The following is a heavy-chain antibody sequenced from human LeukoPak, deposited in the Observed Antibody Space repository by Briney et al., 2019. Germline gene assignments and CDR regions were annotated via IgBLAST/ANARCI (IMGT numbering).Heavy chain of an antibody. CDR2: LHSGGHT. CDR1: GFTFSSYS. J-gene: IGHJ2*01. V-gene: IGHV3-53*01. D-gene: IGHD7-27*01. Sequence: GGSLRLSCAASGFTFSSYSMNWVRQAPGKGLVRISALHSGGHTFYADSVRGRFTISRDISKNTLYLQMNDLGAEDTALYYCVRGLSGVSSWYFDLWGRGTLVTVSS. CDR3: VRGLSGVSSWYFDL.